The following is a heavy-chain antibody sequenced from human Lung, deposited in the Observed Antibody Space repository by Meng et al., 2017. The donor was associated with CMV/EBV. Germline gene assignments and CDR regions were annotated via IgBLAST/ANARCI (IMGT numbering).Heavy chain of an antibody. D-gene: IGHD3-22*01. J-gene: IGHJ4*02. Sequence: LSLTCAASGFTFSSYWMHWVRQAPGKGLVWVSRINSDGSSTSYADSVKGRFTISRDNAKNTLYLQMNSLRAEDTAVYYCARAADLYDYYDSSGYYGYWGQGTLVTVSS. V-gene: IGHV3-74*01. CDR2: INSDGSST. CDR3: ARAADLYDYYDSSGYYGY. CDR1: GFTFSSYW.